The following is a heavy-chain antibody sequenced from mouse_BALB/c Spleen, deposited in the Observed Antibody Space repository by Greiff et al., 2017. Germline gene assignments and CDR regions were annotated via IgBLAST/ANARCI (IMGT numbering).Heavy chain of an antibody. CDR3: NAWTTANGY. D-gene: IGHD1-2*01. Sequence: EVQLQESGAELVRSGASVKLSCTASGFNIKDYYMHWVKQRPEQGLEWIGWIDPENGDTEYAPKFQGKATMTADTSSNTAYLQLSSLTSEDTAVYYCNAWTTANGYWGQGTTLTVSS. CDR1: GFNIKDYY. CDR2: IDPENGDT. V-gene: IGHV14-4*02. J-gene: IGHJ2*01.